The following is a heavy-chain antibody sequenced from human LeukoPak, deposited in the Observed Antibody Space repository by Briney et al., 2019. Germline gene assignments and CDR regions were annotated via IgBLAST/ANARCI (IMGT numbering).Heavy chain of an antibody. CDR3: ARNGGSGSYGWFDP. D-gene: IGHD1-26*01. Sequence: SETLSLTCAVYGGSFSVYYWSWIRQPPGKGLEWIGEINHSGSTNYNPSLKSRVTISVDTSKNQFSLKLSSVTAADTAVYYCARNGGSGSYGWFDPWGQGTLVTVSS. CDR2: INHSGST. J-gene: IGHJ5*02. V-gene: IGHV4-34*01. CDR1: GGSFSVYY.